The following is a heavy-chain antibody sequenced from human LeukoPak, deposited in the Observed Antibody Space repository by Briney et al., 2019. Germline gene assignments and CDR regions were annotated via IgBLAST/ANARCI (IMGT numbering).Heavy chain of an antibody. J-gene: IGHJ4*02. CDR3: ARVSSGWLYFDS. CDR1: GLSVSSSY. CDR2: IYSCGYK. V-gene: IGHV3-66*01. D-gene: IGHD6-19*01. Sequence: GGSLRLSCAASGLSVSSSYVSWVRQAPGKGLEWVSVIYSCGYKHYADAVKGRFAISRDNSKNTVYLQMNSLRGEDTAIYYCARVSSGWLYFDSWGQGTLVTVSS.